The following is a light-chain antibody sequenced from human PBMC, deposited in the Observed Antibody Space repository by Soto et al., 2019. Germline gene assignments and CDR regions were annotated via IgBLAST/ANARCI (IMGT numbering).Light chain of an antibody. V-gene: IGKV3-20*01. CDR1: QTVRNNY. CDR2: DAS. J-gene: IGKJ5*01. CDR3: QQYGSSST. Sequence: FVLTQSPVTLSFSPGEIATLSCSASQTVRNNYLAWYQQKPGQAPRLLIYDASSRATGIPDRFSGGGSGTDFTLTISRLEPDDFAVYYCQQYGSSSTFGQGTRLEIK.